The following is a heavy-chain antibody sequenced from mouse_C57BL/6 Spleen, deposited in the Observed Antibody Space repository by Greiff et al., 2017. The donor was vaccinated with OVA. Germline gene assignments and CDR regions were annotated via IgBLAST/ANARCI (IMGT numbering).Heavy chain of an antibody. V-gene: IGHV2-3*01. CDR1: GFSLTSYG. CDR3: AKPDYGSSYSYFAY. D-gene: IGHD1-1*01. Sequence: VKVVESGPGLVAPSQSLSITCTVSGFSLTSYGVSWVRQPPGKGLEWLGVIWGDGSTNYHSALISRLSISKDNSKSQVFLKLNSLQTDDTATYYCAKPDYGSSYSYFAYWGKGTLVTVSA. J-gene: IGHJ3*01. CDR2: IWGDGST.